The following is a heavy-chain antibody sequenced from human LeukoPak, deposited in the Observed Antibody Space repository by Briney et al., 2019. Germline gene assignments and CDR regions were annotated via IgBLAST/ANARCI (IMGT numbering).Heavy chain of an antibody. D-gene: IGHD3/OR15-3a*01. Sequence: GGSLRLSCAASRFTFSSYAMYWVRQAPGKGLEWISVISGNGGNTYHADSVKGRFTISRDSSKNTLYLQMNSLRAEDTAVYYCAKVIYGSIAGSXYFDYWGQGTLVXVSS. J-gene: IGHJ4*02. CDR1: RFTFSSYA. CDR2: ISGNGGNT. CDR3: AKVIYGSIAGSXYFDY. V-gene: IGHV3-23*01.